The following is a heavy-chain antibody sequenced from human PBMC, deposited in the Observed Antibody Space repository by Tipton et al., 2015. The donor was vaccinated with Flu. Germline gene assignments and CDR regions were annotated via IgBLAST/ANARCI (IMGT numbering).Heavy chain of an antibody. CDR1: GFTFSTYW. CDR2: INQDGGEK. V-gene: IGHV3-7*01. CDR3: ARKVKYSSGSYYGMDV. J-gene: IGHJ6*02. D-gene: IGHD6-19*01. Sequence: SLRLSCAASGFTFSTYWMSWVRQAPGKGLEWVANINQDGGEKYYVDSAKGRFTISRDNAKNSLYLQMNSLRAEDTAVYYCARKVKYSSGSYYGMDVWGQGTTVTVSS.